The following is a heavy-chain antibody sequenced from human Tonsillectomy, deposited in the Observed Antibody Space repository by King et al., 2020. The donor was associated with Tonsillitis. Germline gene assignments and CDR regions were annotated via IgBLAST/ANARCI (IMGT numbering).Heavy chain of an antibody. V-gene: IGHV1-2*02. Sequence: VQLVESGAEVKKPGASVKVSCKASGYTFTGYYMHWVRQAPGQGLEWMGWINPNSGGTNYAQKFQGRVTMTRDTSISTAYMELSRLGSDDTAVYYCARDWPHYDSSGYYYRYFDYWGQGTLVTVSS. D-gene: IGHD3-22*01. J-gene: IGHJ4*02. CDR2: INPNSGGT. CDR1: GYTFTGYY. CDR3: ARDWPHYDSSGYYYRYFDY.